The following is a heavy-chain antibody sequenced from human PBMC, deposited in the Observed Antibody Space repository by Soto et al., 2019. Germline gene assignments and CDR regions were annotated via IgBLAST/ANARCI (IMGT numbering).Heavy chain of an antibody. CDR1: RYTFSTYA. J-gene: IGHJ6*02. CDR2: INGGTGQT. Sequence: QVQVVQSGAEVKKPGASVKVSCKASRYTFSTYAMHWVRQAPGQSLEWMGWINGGTGQTRYSQRFQDRVTITRDTAANTADMELTSLTSDDTAVYYCARGKGMEENYYYFGLDIWGQGTTVSVSS. V-gene: IGHV1-3*01. D-gene: IGHD1-1*01. CDR3: ARGKGMEENYYYFGLDI.